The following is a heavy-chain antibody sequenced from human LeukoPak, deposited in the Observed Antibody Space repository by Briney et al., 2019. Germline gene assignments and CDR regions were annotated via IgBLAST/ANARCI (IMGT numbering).Heavy chain of an antibody. CDR2: IYYSGST. Sequence: PSETLSLTCTVSGGSISSYYWSWIRQPPGKGLEWIGYIYYSGSTNYNPSLKSRVTISVDTSKNQFSLKLSSVTAADTAVYYCARSGVDTAMVEDYWGQGTLVTVSS. CDR1: GGSISSYY. J-gene: IGHJ4*02. D-gene: IGHD5-18*01. V-gene: IGHV4-59*01. CDR3: ARSGVDTAMVEDY.